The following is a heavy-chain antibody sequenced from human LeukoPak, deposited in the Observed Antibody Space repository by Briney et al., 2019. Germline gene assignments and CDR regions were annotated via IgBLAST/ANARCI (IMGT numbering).Heavy chain of an antibody. CDR3: ARGSYYDFWSGYYSSVGKRDYYYYMDV. D-gene: IGHD3-3*01. CDR1: GGSISSYY. V-gene: IGHV4-59*01. J-gene: IGHJ6*03. Sequence: SETLSLTCTVSGGSISSYYWSLIRQPPGKGLEWIGYIYYSGSTNYNPSLKSRVTISVDTSKNQFSLKLSSVTAADTAVYYCARGSYYDFWSGYYSSVGKRDYYYYMDVWGKGTTVTVSS. CDR2: IYYSGST.